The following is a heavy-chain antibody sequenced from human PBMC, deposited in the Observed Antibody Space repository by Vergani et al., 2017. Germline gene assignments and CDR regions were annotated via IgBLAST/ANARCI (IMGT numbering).Heavy chain of an antibody. V-gene: IGHV1-24*01. CDR1: GDTPTELS. D-gene: IGHD3-10*01. CDR3: ATGPVTMVRGVIKKGYYFDY. CDR2: FDPEDGET. Sequence: QVQLVQSGAEVKKPGASVKVSCKVSGDTPTELSMNWVRHAPGKGLEWMGSFDPEDGETTYAQTVQGTVTMTEDTSTDTAYMELSSLRSEDTAVYYCATGPVTMVRGVIKKGYYFDYWGQGTLVTVSS. J-gene: IGHJ4*02.